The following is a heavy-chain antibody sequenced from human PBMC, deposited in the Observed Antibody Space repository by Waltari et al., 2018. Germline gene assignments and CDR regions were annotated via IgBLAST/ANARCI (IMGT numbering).Heavy chain of an antibody. V-gene: IGHV3-74*01. CDR2: IKADGSGA. D-gene: IGHD2-15*01. Sequence: EGQLVESGGGLVQPGGSLRLSCAASGFTFSDFYMHWVRQAPGKGLVWVSRIKADGSGATYADSVGGRFTISRDNTKSTLYLQMNSLRVDDTAVYYCANHRPGGYGMAVWGQGTTVTVSS. CDR1: GFTFSDFY. CDR3: ANHRPGGYGMAV. J-gene: IGHJ6*02.